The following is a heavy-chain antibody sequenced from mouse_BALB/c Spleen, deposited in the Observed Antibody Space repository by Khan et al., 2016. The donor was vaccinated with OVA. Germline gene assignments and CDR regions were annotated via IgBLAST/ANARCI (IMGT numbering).Heavy chain of an antibody. Sequence: QIQLVQSGAELAKPGASVKMSCKASGYTFINYWILWVKQRPGQGLEWIGCINPSTGYTEYNQNFKDKATLTADKSSSTAYMQLSSLTYEDSTVYDSEKSGVRCDLDYWGQGTSLTVSS. J-gene: IGHJ2*02. CDR2: INPSTGYT. CDR3: EKSGVRCDLDY. CDR1: GYTFINYW. V-gene: IGHV1-7*01. D-gene: IGHD1-3*01.